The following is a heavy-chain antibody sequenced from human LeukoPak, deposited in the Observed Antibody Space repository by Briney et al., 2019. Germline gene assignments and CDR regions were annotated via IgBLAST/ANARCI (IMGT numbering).Heavy chain of an antibody. V-gene: IGHV1-2*02. CDR1: GYSFTDYY. CDR3: ARYSQGSGSNIYFDY. CDR2: ISPNSGAT. Sequence: GASVKVSYKASGYSFTDYYIHWVRQAPGQGLEWMGWISPNSGATNHPQRFQGRLTMTRDTAINTVYIEVGRLRSDDTAIYYCARYSQGSGSNIYFDYWGQGTLVTVSS. J-gene: IGHJ4*02. D-gene: IGHD3-10*01.